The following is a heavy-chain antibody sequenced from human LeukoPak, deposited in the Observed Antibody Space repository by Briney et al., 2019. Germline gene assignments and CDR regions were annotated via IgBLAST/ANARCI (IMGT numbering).Heavy chain of an antibody. Sequence: KPSQTLSLTCTVSGGSISSGSYYWSWIRQPAGKGLEWIGRIYTRGSTNYNPSLKSRVTISLDTSKNQFSLKVSSVTAADTAVYYCARVKRKYQLLKPLHETPSHYFDYWGQGTLVTVSS. CDR1: GGSISSGSYY. J-gene: IGHJ4*02. CDR3: ARVKRKYQLLKPLHETPSHYFDY. D-gene: IGHD2-2*01. CDR2: IYTRGST. V-gene: IGHV4-61*02.